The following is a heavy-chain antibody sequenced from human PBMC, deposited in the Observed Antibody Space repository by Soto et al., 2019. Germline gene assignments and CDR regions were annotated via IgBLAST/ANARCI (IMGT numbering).Heavy chain of an antibody. CDR2: ISAYNGNT. CDR3: ARTRRVEIAEY. V-gene: IGHV1-18*01. CDR1: GYTFTSYG. Sequence: QVQLVQSGAEVKKPGPSVKVSCKASGYTFTSYGISWVRQAPGQGLEWMGWISAYNGNTNYAQKLQGRVTMTTDTTTSTADMELRSLRSDDTAVYYCARTRRVEIAEYWGQGTLVTVSS. J-gene: IGHJ4*02. D-gene: IGHD3-22*01.